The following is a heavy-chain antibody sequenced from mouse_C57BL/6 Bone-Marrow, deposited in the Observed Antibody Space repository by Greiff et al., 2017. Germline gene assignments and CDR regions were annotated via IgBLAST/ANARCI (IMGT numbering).Heavy chain of an antibody. J-gene: IGHJ2*01. CDR1: GFTFSSYG. CDR2: ISSGGSYT. CDR3: ARPIITTVVEYFDY. Sequence: EVKLVESGGDLVKPGGSLKLSCAASGFTFSSYGMSWVRQTPDKRLEWVATISSGGSYTYYPDSVKGRFTISRDNAKKTLYLQMSSLKSEDTAMYYCARPIITTVVEYFDYWGQGTTLTVSS. V-gene: IGHV5-6*01. D-gene: IGHD1-1*01.